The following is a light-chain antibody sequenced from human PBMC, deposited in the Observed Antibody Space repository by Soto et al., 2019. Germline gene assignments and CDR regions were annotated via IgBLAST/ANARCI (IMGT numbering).Light chain of an antibody. CDR3: QQSYNTPQYT. Sequence: DIQMTQSPSSLSASVGDRLTITCRASQSIMSYLNWYQQKPGKAPKLLIYAASSLQSGVPSRFSGSGSGIDFTLTISSLQPEDFAIYYCQQSYNTPQYTFGQGTELEIK. CDR2: AAS. CDR1: QSIMSY. J-gene: IGKJ2*01. V-gene: IGKV1-39*01.